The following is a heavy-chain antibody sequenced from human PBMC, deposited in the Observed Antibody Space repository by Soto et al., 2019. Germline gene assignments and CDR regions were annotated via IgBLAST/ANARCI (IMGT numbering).Heavy chain of an antibody. CDR1: GFTFSSYG. CDR2: IWYDGSNK. J-gene: IGHJ3*02. Sequence: PGGSLRLSCAASGFTFSSYGMHWVRQAPGKGLEWVAVIWYDGSNKYYADSVQGRFTISRDNSKNTLYLQMNSLRAEDTAGYYCARDQVARIVEGGAALDIWGQGSIVTVSS. V-gene: IGHV3-33*01. CDR3: ARDQVARIVEGGAALDI. D-gene: IGHD3-22*01.